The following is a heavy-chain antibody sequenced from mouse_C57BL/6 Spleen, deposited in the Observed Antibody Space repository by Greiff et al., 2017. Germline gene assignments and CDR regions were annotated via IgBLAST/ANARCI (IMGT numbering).Heavy chain of an antibody. D-gene: IGHD3-2*02. CDR1: GYTFTSYW. Sequence: QVQLQQPGAELVKPGASVKLSCKASGYTFTSYWMHWVKQRPGQGLEWIGMIHPNSGSTNYNEKFKSKATLTVDKSSSTAYMQLSSLTSEDSAVYYCARAPDISGYGGAYWGQGTLVTVSA. J-gene: IGHJ3*01. V-gene: IGHV1-64*01. CDR3: ARAPDISGYGGAY. CDR2: IHPNSGST.